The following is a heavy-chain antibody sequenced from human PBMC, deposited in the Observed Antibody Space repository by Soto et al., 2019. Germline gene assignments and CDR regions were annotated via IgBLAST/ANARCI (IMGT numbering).Heavy chain of an antibody. CDR3: ARDAPHYYDSRRFDAFDI. J-gene: IGHJ3*02. D-gene: IGHD3-22*01. V-gene: IGHV3-33*01. Sequence: GGSLRLSCAASGFTFSSYGMHWVRQAPGKGLEWVAVIWYDGSNKYYADSVKGRFTISRDNSKNTLYLQMNSLRAEDTAVYYCARDAPHYYDSRRFDAFDIWGQGTMVTVSS. CDR2: IWYDGSNK. CDR1: GFTFSSYG.